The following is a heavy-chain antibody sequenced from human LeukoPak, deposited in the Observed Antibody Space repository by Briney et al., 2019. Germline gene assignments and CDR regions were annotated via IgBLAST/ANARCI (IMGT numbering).Heavy chain of an antibody. D-gene: IGHD3-16*01. Sequence: SETLSLTCTVSGGSISSGDYYWSWIRQPPGKGLEWIGYIYYSGSTYYNPSLKSRVTISVDTSKNQFSLKLSSVTAADTAVCYCASGGGYHDAFDIWGQGTMVTVSS. CDR3: ASGGGYHDAFDI. CDR2: IYYSGST. J-gene: IGHJ3*02. CDR1: GGSISSGDYY. V-gene: IGHV4-30-4*01.